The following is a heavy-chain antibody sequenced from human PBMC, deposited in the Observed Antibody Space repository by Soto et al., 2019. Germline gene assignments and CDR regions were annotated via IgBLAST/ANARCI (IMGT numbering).Heavy chain of an antibody. CDR2: IYPGDSDT. CDR1: GYSFTSYW. J-gene: IGHJ5*02. V-gene: IGHV5-51*01. Sequence: GESLKISFKGSGYSFTSYWIGWVRQMPGKGLEWMGIIYPGDSDTRYSPSFQGQVTNSADKSISTAYLQWSSLKASDTAMYYCARSPDPAFGWFGPWGQGTLVTVS. D-gene: IGHD3-10*01. CDR3: ARSPDPAFGWFGP.